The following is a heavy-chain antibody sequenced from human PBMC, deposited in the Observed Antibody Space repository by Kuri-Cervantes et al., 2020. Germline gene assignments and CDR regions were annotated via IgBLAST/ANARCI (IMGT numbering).Heavy chain of an antibody. J-gene: IGHJ4*02. D-gene: IGHD5-18*01. CDR3: AKDISERVDTAIAIDY. CDR1: GFTLSSYA. Sequence: GGSLRLSCAASGFTLSSYAMHWVRQAPGKGLEWVSYISSSSSTIYYADSVKGRFTISRDNAKNSLYLQMNSLRAEDTALYYCAKDISERVDTAIAIDYWGQGTLVTVSS. V-gene: IGHV3-48*01. CDR2: ISSSSSTI.